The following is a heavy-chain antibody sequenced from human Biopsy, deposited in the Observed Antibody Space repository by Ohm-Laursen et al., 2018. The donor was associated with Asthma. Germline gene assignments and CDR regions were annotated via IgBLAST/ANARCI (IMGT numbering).Heavy chain of an antibody. J-gene: IGHJ4*02. D-gene: IGHD2-2*01. CDR1: GGTFNTYV. V-gene: IGHV1-69*01. CDR3: ARKAGSCISRTCYSLDF. CDR2: INSVFGTT. Sequence: SSVKVSCKSLGGTFNTYVIGWVRQAPGQGLEWMGGINSVFGTTTYPQKFQDRVTITADDSTSTVYMGLSSLRSEDTAVYYCARKAGSCISRTCYSLDFWGQGTLATVSS.